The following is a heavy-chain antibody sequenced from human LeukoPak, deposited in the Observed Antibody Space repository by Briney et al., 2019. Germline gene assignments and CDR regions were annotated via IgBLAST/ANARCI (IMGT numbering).Heavy chain of an antibody. CDR1: GFTFSSYS. Sequence: GGSLRLSCAASGFTFSSYSMNWVRQAPGKGLEWVSSISSSSSHIYYADSVKGRFTISRDNAKNSLYLQMNSLRTEDTAEYYCAKEGIGDSPDFWGQGTLVTVSS. J-gene: IGHJ4*02. CDR2: ISSSSSHI. D-gene: IGHD2-21*02. CDR3: AKEGIGDSPDF. V-gene: IGHV3-21*01.